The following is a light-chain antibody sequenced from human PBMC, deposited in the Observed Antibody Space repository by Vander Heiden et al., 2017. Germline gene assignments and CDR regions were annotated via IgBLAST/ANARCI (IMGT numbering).Light chain of an antibody. CDR3: QQFSSFPPT. J-gene: IGKJ4*01. CDR1: QDTSTY. CDR2: GAS. V-gene: IGKV1-9*01. Sequence: DIQLTQSPSFLSTSIGDRVTITCRASQDTSTYLAWYQQKPGKAPKLLISGASTLQSGVPSRFSGSGSGTDFTLTISSLQPEDFATYYCQQFSSFPPTFGGGTKVE.